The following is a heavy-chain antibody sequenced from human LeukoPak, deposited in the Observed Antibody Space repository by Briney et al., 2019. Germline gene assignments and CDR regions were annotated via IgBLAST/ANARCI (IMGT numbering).Heavy chain of an antibody. V-gene: IGHV4-59*01. J-gene: IGHJ4*02. CDR2: IYYSGST. CDR3: ARERRDSYKYYFDY. D-gene: IGHD5-24*01. Sequence: PSETLSLTCTVSGGPISSNYWSWIRQPPGKGLEWIGYIYYSGSTNYNPSLNSRVTISVDTSKNQFSLKLSSVTAADTAVYYCARERRDSYKYYFDYWGRGTLVTVSS. CDR1: GGPISSNY.